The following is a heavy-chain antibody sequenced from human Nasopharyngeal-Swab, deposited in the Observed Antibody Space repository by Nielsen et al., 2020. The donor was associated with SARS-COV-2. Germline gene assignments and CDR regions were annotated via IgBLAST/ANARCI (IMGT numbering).Heavy chain of an antibody. CDR2: ISYDGSNK. D-gene: IGHD3-22*01. J-gene: IGHJ4*02. CDR3: ASTPFDSSGYYYAFHY. Sequence: GESLKISCAASGFTFSRYTMHWVRQAPGKGLEWVAVISYDGSNKYYADSVKGRFTISRDISKSTLYLQMNSLRAEDTAVFYCASTPFDSSGYYYAFHYWGRGTLVTVSS. V-gene: IGHV3-30-3*01. CDR1: GFTFSRYT.